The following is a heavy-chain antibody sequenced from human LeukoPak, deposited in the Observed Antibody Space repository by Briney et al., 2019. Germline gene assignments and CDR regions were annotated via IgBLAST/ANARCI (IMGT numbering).Heavy chain of an antibody. J-gene: IGHJ4*02. CDR1: GFTFSSYS. V-gene: IGHV3-21*01. D-gene: IGHD1-1*01. Sequence: PGGSLRLSCAASGFTFSSYSMNWVRQAPGKGLEWVSSISSSSSYIYYADSVKGRFTISRDNAKNSLYLQMNSLRAEDTAVYYCARIYERTRSFDYWGQGTLVTVSS. CDR2: ISSSSSYI. CDR3: ARIYERTRSFDY.